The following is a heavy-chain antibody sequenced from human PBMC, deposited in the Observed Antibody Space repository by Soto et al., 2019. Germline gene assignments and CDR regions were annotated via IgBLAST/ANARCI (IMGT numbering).Heavy chain of an antibody. CDR3: ATRSPAFDY. J-gene: IGHJ4*02. CDR1: GYTFTSYG. Sequence: QVQLVQSGPEVKKPGASVKVSCKTSGYTFTSYGISWVRQAPGQGLEWMGWISTYKGNTNYAQKFQGRVTMTTDTSTSTAYTELRSLRSDDTAVCYCATRSPAFDYWGQGTQVTVSS. V-gene: IGHV1-18*01. CDR2: ISTYKGNT.